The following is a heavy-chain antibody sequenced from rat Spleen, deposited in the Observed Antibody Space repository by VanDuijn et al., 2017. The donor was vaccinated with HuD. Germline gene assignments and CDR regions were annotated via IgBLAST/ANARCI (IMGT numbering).Heavy chain of an antibody. D-gene: IGHD1-4*01. CDR3: ATVPGYNWGYVMDA. CDR2: ISPSGAIT. J-gene: IGHJ4*01. Sequence: EVQLVESGGGLVQPGRSLKLSCAASGFTFGNYGLHWIRQAPTKGLEWVASISPSGAITNYRDSVKGRFTLSRDTAKSTLYLQMDSLRSEETATYYCATVPGYNWGYVMDAWGQGASVTVSS. CDR1: GFTFGNYG. V-gene: IGHV5-19*01.